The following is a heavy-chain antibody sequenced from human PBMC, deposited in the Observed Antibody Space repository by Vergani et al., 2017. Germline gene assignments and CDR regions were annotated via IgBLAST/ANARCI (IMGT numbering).Heavy chain of an antibody. CDR3: AREDYGDYEPYYYYYGMDV. J-gene: IGHJ6*02. CDR2: IIPIFGTA. Sequence: QVQLVQSGAEVKKPGSSVKVSCKASVGTFSSYAISWVRQAPGQGLEWMGGIIPIFGTANYAQKFQGRVTITADESTSTAYMELSSLRSEDTAVYYCAREDYGDYEPYYYYYGMDVWGQGTTVTVSS. CDR1: VGTFSSYA. V-gene: IGHV1-69*12. D-gene: IGHD4-17*01.